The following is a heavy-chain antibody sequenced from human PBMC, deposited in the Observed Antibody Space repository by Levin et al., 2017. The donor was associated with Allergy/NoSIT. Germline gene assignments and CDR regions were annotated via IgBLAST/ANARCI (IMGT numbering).Heavy chain of an antibody. CDR2: ILISGST. CDR3: ARHRSEWFGDDYFDY. CDR1: GGSISSGSYY. D-gene: IGHD3-10*01. V-gene: IGHV4-61*02. Sequence: SETLSLTCSVSGGSISSGSYYWSWIRQPGGKGLEWIGRILISGSTQYNPSLSSRVTISGDTSKNQLSLNLRSVTAADTAVYYCARHRSEWFGDDYFDYWGQGVLVIVSS. J-gene: IGHJ4*02.